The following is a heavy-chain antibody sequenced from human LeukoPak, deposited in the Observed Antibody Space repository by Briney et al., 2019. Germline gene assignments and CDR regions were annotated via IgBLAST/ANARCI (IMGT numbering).Heavy chain of an antibody. V-gene: IGHV3-48*03. Sequence: GGSLRPSCAASGFTFSGYEMNWVRQAPGKGLEWVSYISRSGRTIYDADSVKGRFTISRDNAKNSLYLQMNSLRAEDTAVYYCARVYSGSWYFDLWGRGTLVTVSS. D-gene: IGHD5-12*01. CDR3: ARVYSGSWYFDL. CDR1: GFTFSGYE. J-gene: IGHJ2*01. CDR2: ISRSGRTI.